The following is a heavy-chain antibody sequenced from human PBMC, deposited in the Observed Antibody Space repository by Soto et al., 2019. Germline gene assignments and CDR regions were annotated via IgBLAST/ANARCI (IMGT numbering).Heavy chain of an antibody. V-gene: IGHV5-51*01. D-gene: IGHD2-2*01. CDR2: IYPGDSDT. Sequence: GESLKISCQGSGYIFTSYWIGWVRQMPGKGLEWMGIIYPGDSDTRYSPSFQGQVTISADKSITTAYLQWSSLEASDTAMYYCARSYARYFDYCGQRCLVTVSA. CDR3: ARSYARYFDY. J-gene: IGHJ4*02. CDR1: GYIFTSYW.